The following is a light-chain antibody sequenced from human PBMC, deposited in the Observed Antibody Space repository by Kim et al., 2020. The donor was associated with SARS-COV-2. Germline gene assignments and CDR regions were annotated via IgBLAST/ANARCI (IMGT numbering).Light chain of an antibody. V-gene: IGLV3-25*03. J-gene: IGLJ3*02. CDR3: QSADTSGNYQWV. CDR1: ALPKLY. Sequence: SYELTQPPSVSVSPGQTARIICSGDALPKLYSYWYQQKPGQAPVLLIYKDTERPSGIPDRFSGSSSGTTVTLTISGVQAEDEGDYYCQSADTSGNYQWVFGGRTQLTVL. CDR2: KDT.